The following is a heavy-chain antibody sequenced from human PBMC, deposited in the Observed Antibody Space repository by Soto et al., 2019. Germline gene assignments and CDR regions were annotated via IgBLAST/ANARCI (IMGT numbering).Heavy chain of an antibody. CDR1: GFTFSSYA. CDR3: ARAPNPVDFWFEY. J-gene: IGHJ4*02. V-gene: IGHV3-30-3*01. D-gene: IGHD3-3*01. Sequence: QVQLVESGGGVVQPGRSLRLSCAASGFTFSSYAMHWVRQAPGKGLEWVAVISYDGSNKYYADSVKGRFTISRDNSKNTLYLQMTSLSAEETAGYYCARAPNPVDFWFEYWGQGTLVSVSS. CDR2: ISYDGSNK.